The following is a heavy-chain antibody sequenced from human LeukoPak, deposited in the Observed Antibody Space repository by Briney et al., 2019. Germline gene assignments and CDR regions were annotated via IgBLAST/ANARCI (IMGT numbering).Heavy chain of an antibody. D-gene: IGHD2-8*01. V-gene: IGHV1-18*01. CDR2: ISAYNGNT. J-gene: IGHJ6*03. CDR1: GYTFTSYG. Sequence: ASVKVSCKASGYTFTSYGISWVRQAPGQGLEWMGWISAYNGNTNYAQKLQGRVTMTTDTSTSTAHMELRSLRSDDTAVYYCARDGAPWSYYYYMDVWGKGTTVTVSS. CDR3: ARDGAPWSYYYYMDV.